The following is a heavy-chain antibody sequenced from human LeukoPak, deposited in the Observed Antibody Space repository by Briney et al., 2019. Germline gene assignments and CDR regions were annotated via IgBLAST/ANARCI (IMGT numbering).Heavy chain of an antibody. CDR1: GGSISSHY. J-gene: IGHJ4*02. CDR2: IYYSGST. V-gene: IGHV4-59*11. CDR3: ARDGGSYYLAYYFDY. D-gene: IGHD1-26*01. Sequence: SETLPLTCTVSGGSISSHYWSWIRQPPGKGLEWIGYIYYSGSTNYNPSLKSRVTISVDTSKNQFSLKLSSVTAADTAVYYCARDGGSYYLAYYFDYWGQGTLVTVSS.